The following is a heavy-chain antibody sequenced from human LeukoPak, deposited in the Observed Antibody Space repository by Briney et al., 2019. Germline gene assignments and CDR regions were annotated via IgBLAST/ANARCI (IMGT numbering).Heavy chain of an antibody. CDR1: GFTFSNYW. Sequence: GGSLRLSCEASGFTFSNYWMHWLRQAPGKGLMWVSQISTDGSQTFYADSVKGRFTISRDNAKNTLFLQMDSLRPEDTAVYYCVRSLRSADFWGQGTLVTVSS. CDR3: VRSLRSADF. J-gene: IGHJ4*02. V-gene: IGHV3-74*01. CDR2: ISTDGSQT.